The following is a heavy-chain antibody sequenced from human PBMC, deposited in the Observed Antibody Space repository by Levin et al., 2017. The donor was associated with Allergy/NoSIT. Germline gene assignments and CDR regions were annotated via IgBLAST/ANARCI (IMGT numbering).Heavy chain of an antibody. Sequence: GGSLRLSCAASGFTFSDYAMNWVRQAPGKGLEWVSGIGGSGYSTHYADSVKGRFTISRDNSKNTLYLQMDSLRDEGTAIYYCAKEGTRLRFLDNMDWFDPWGQGTLVTVSS. CDR2: IGGSGYST. J-gene: IGHJ5*02. V-gene: IGHV3-23*01. CDR3: AKEGTRLRFLDNMDWFDP. D-gene: IGHD3-3*01. CDR1: GFTFSDYA.